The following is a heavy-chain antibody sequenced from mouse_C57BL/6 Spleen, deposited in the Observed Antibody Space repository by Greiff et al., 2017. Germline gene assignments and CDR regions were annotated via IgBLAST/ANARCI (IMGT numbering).Heavy chain of an antibody. CDR1: GFTFSDYG. V-gene: IGHV5-17*01. Sequence: EVKLVESGGGLVKPGGSLKLSCAASGFTFSDYGMHWVRQAPEKGLEWVAYISSGSSTIYYADTVKGRFTISSDNAKNTLLLQMTSLRSEYTAMYYCARPSFAYWGQGTLVTVSA. CDR3: ARPSFAY. CDR2: ISSGSSTI. J-gene: IGHJ3*01.